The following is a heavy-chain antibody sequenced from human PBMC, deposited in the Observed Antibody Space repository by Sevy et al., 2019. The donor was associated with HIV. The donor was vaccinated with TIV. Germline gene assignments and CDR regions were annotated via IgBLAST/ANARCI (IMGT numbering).Heavy chain of an antibody. CDR1: GFTFSSYA. CDR2: ISGSCGST. D-gene: IGHD6-19*01. J-gene: IGHJ4*02. Sequence: GGSLRLSCAASGFTFSSYAMSWVRQAPGKGLEWVSAISGSCGSTYYADSVKGRFTISSDNSKNTMYLQVNTLKAEDTAVDCCAKDAYSGGWDPSDYWGQGTLVTVSS. CDR3: AKDAYSGGWDPSDY. V-gene: IGHV3-23*01.